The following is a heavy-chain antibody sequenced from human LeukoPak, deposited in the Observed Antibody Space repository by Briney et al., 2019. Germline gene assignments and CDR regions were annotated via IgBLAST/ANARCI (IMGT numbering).Heavy chain of an antibody. J-gene: IGHJ1*01. D-gene: IGHD4-17*01. CDR2: ISSSGSTI. V-gene: IGHV3-11*01. CDR3: ARSTVTPFAEYFQH. CDR1: GFTFSDYY. Sequence: GGSLRLSCAASGFTFSDYYMSWIRQAPGKGLEWVSYISSSGSTIYYAGSVKGRFTISRDNAKNSLYLQMNSLRAEDTAVYYCARSTVTPFAEYFQHWGQGTLVTVSS.